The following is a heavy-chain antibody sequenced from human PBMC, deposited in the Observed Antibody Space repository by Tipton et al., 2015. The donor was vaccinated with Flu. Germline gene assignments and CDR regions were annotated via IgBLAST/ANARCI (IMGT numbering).Heavy chain of an antibody. V-gene: IGHV3-33*01. J-gene: IGHJ4*02. CDR1: GFTLSHFG. D-gene: IGHD6-13*01. Sequence: SLRLSCAASGFTLSHFGMHWVRQAPGKGLDWVAVIWFDATNEYYVDSVKGRFTISRDNAKNSLYLQMNSLRVEDTAVYYCVRAIAAAGSRWGQGTLVTVSS. CDR3: VRAIAAAGSR. CDR2: IWFDATNE.